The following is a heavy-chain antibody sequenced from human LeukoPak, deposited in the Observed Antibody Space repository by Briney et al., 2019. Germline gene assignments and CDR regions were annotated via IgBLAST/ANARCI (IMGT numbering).Heavy chain of an antibody. J-gene: IGHJ4*02. D-gene: IGHD3-22*01. CDR3: AKGSSGYFGVL. CDR2: ITNDGGYI. V-gene: IGHV3-23*01. CDR1: GFIFNNYG. Sequence: GGSQRLSCAASGFIFNNYGLLWLRQAPGKGLEWVSSITNDGGYIQYADFVEGRFTISRDNSKNTLFLRMSSLRAEDTALYYCAKGSSGYFGVLWGEGTRVTVSS.